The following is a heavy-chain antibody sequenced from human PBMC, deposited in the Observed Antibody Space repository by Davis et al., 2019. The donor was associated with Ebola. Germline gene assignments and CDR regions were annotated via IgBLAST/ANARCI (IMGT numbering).Heavy chain of an antibody. CDR2: ISYDGSNK. CDR1: GFTFSSYA. V-gene: IGHV3-30-3*01. J-gene: IGHJ2*01. CDR3: ARAEMATMIEYFDL. Sequence: GESLKIYCAASGFTFSSYAMHWVRQAPGKGLEWVAVISYDGSNKYYADSVKGRFTISRDNSKNTLYLQMNSLRAEDTAVYYCARAEMATMIEYFDLWGRGTLVTVSS. D-gene: IGHD5-24*01.